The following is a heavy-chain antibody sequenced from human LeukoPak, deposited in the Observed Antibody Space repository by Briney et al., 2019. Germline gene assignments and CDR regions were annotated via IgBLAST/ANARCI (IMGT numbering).Heavy chain of an antibody. CDR1: GYSFTTYW. V-gene: IGHV5-51*01. CDR2: IYPGDSDT. Sequence: GESLKISCRGSGYSFTTYWIGWVRQMPGKGLEWMGIIYPGDSDTRYSPSFQGQVTISAGKSINTAYLQWSSLKASDTAMYYCARRMVRGVMDYFDYWGQGTLVTVSS. D-gene: IGHD3-10*01. J-gene: IGHJ4*02. CDR3: ARRMVRGVMDYFDY.